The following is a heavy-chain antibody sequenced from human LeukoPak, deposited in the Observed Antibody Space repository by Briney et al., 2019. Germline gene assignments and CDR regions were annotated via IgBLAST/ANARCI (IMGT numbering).Heavy chain of an antibody. CDR3: AKDQWELGATEDY. V-gene: IGHV3-23*01. J-gene: IGHJ4*02. CDR1: GFTFSNFW. D-gene: IGHD1-26*01. Sequence: GGSLRLSCATSGFTFSNFWMSWVRQAPGRGLERISSIDTAGDTYYADSVKGRFTISRDNSKNTLYLQMSSLRAEDTAVYYCAKDQWELGATEDYWGQGTLVTVSS. CDR2: IDTAGDT.